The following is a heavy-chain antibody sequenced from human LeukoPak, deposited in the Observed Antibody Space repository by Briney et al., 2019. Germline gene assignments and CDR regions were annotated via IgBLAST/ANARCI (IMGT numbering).Heavy chain of an antibody. CDR3: ASTYNWNPAYNWFDP. D-gene: IGHD1-20*01. J-gene: IGHJ5*02. CDR2: ISSSGSTI. Sequence: PGGSLRLSCAASGFTFSDYYMSWIRQAPGKGLEWVSYISSSGSTIYYADSVKGRFTISRDNAKNSLYLQMNSLRAEDTAVYYCASTYNWNPAYNWFDPWGQGTLVTVSS. V-gene: IGHV3-11*04. CDR1: GFTFSDYY.